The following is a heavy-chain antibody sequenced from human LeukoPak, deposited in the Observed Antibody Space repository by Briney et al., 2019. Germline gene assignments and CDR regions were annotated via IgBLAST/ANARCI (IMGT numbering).Heavy chain of an antibody. CDR3: ARSYYYDSSGYAHFDY. CDR1: GGTFSSYA. CDR2: IIPIFGTA. D-gene: IGHD3-22*01. Sequence: SVKVSCKAPGGTFSSYAISWVRQAPGQGLEWMGGIIPIFGTANYAQKFQGRVTITTDESTSTAYMELSSLRSEDTAVYYCARSYYYDSSGYAHFDYWGQGTLVTVSS. J-gene: IGHJ4*02. V-gene: IGHV1-69*05.